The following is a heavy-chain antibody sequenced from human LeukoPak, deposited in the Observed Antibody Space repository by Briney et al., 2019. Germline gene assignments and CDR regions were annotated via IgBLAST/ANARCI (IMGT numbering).Heavy chain of an antibody. CDR3: ARDPYCSSTSCSSDP. V-gene: IGHV1-2*02. D-gene: IGHD2-2*01. J-gene: IGHJ5*02. CDR2: INPNSGGT. Sequence: GASVKVSCKASGYTFTGYYMQWVRQAPGQGLEWMGWINPNSGGTNYAQKFQGRVTMSRETSISTAYMELSRLRSDDTAVYYCARDPYCSSTSCSSDPWGQGTLVTVSS. CDR1: GYTFTGYY.